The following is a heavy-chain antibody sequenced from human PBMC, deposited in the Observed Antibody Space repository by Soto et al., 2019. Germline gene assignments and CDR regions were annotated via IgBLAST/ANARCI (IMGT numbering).Heavy chain of an antibody. CDR3: ARATDEVRTPQYYYGMDV. CDR2: INPSGGST. Sequence: ASVKVSCKASGYTFTSYYMHWVRQAPGQGLEWMGIINPSGGSTSYAQKFQGRVTMTRDTSTSTVYMELSSLRSEDTAVYYCARATDEVRTPQYYYGMDVWGQGTTVTVSS. J-gene: IGHJ6*02. CDR1: GYTFTSYY. D-gene: IGHD2-2*01. V-gene: IGHV1-46*01.